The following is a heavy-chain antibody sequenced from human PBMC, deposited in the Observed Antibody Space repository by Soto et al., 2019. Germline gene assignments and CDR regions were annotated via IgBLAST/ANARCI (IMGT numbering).Heavy chain of an antibody. J-gene: IGHJ4*02. CDR1: GGSLSGYY. CDR2: VKDGGHT. CDR3: ARGQEGVVATH. V-gene: IGHV4-34*01. D-gene: IGHD5-12*01. Sequence: QVQLQQWGAGLLKPSETLSLNCAVTGGSLSGYYWSWIRQPPGKGLEWIGEVKDGGHTNYSPSLRGRVTISSDPSNTQFSLRLTSVTAADTGVYYCARGQEGVVATHWDQGSLVTVSS.